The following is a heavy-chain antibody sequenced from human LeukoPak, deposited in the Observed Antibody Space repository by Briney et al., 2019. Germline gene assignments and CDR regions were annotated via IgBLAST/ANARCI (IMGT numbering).Heavy chain of an antibody. J-gene: IGHJ4*02. CDR2: IKTDGSST. D-gene: IGHD7-27*01. Sequence: PGGSLRLSCVASGFTFSSYWMHWVRQAPGKGLVWVSRIKTDGSSTSYADSVKGRFTISRDNAQNTLYLQMNSLRVEDTAVYYCASGPGDHRAPLPSDYWGQGTLVTVSS. V-gene: IGHV3-74*01. CDR3: ASGPGDHRAPLPSDY. CDR1: GFTFSSYW.